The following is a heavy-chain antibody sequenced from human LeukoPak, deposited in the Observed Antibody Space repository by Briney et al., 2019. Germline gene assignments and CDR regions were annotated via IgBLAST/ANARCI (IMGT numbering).Heavy chain of an antibody. CDR2: IRSKTYGGTT. CDR1: GFTFGDYA. Sequence: PGRSLRLSCTTSGFTFGDYAMTWVRQAPGKGLEWVGFIRSKTYGGTTQYAASAKGRFTISRDDSKSIAYLQMNSLRTEDTAVYYCARAPPYDFWSGYYYFDKWGQGTLVTVSS. D-gene: IGHD3-3*01. CDR3: ARAPPYDFWSGYYYFDK. V-gene: IGHV3-49*04. J-gene: IGHJ4*02.